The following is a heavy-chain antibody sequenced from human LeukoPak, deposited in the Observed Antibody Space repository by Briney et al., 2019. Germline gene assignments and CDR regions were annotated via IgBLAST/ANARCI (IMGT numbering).Heavy chain of an antibody. CDR2: VRNKPNSYTT. J-gene: IGHJ4*02. D-gene: IGHD2-15*01. CDR1: GFDFSGFY. V-gene: IGHV3-73*01. Sequence: GGSLRLSCAASGFDFSGFYMHWVRQASGRGLEWVGLVRNKPNSYTTVYAASVKGRFTVSRDDSKNTAYLQMNSLKAEDTAVYYCTRQECSGGSCSYVDYWGQGTLVTVSS. CDR3: TRQECSGGSCSYVDY.